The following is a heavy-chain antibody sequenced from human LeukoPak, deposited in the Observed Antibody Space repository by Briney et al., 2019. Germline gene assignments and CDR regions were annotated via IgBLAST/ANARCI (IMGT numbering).Heavy chain of an antibody. CDR3: ARSGGYSDDDWGYYFDY. V-gene: IGHV4-59*11. CDR2: IKYIGDT. Sequence: SETLSLTCTVSGGSISSHSWNWIRQPPGKGLEWIGYIKYIGDTNYNPSLSSRLRISVDRSKNQFSLKLRSVTAADTAVYYCARSGGYSDDDWGYYFDYWGQGNLVTVSS. CDR1: GGSISSHS. J-gene: IGHJ4*02. D-gene: IGHD5-12*01.